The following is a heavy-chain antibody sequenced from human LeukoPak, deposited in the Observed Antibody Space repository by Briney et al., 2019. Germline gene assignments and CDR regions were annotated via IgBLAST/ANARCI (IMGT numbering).Heavy chain of an antibody. V-gene: IGHV2-5*02. CDR2: IYWDDDK. CDR3: THSKGIGYCTHGVCPLFDS. Sequence: ESGPTLVNPTQTLTLTCTFSGFSLSTSGVGVGWIRQPPGKALEWLALIYWDDDKRYSPSLKSRLTITKGTSKNQVVLTMTNMDPVDTATYYCTHSKGIGYCTHGVCPLFDSWGQGTLVTVSS. D-gene: IGHD2-8*01. J-gene: IGHJ4*02. CDR1: GFSLSTSGVG.